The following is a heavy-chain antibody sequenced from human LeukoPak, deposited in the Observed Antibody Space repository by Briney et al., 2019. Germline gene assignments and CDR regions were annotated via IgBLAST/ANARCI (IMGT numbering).Heavy chain of an antibody. V-gene: IGHV3-21*01. CDR2: ISSSSIYI. CDR3: AREAGGWYGSDY. J-gene: IGHJ4*02. D-gene: IGHD6-19*01. Sequence: PGGSRRLSCVASGFTLSDYYMNWVRPAPGKGLEWVSSISSSSIYIYDADSVKRRFTISRDNAKNSLYLQINSLRAEDTAVYYCAREAGGWYGSDYWGQGTLVTVSS. CDR1: GFTLSDYY.